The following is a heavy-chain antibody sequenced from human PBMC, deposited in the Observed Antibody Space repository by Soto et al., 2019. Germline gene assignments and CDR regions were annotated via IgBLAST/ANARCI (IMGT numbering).Heavy chain of an antibody. J-gene: IGHJ4*02. CDR1: GFTFSSYA. V-gene: IGHV3-23*01. Sequence: EVQLLESGGGLVQPGGSLRLSCAASGFTFSSYAMNWVRQAPGKGLEWVATISISGGSSYVADAVRGHFTISRDNSTNSLYLQMNSLRAEDTAVYYCAKDAVRAVDYWGQGTLVIVSS. D-gene: IGHD3-16*02. CDR3: AKDAVRAVDY. CDR2: ISISGGSS.